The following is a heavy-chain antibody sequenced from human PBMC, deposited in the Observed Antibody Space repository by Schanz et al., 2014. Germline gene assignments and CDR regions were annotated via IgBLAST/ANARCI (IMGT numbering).Heavy chain of an antibody. J-gene: IGHJ4*02. V-gene: IGHV3-23*01. D-gene: IGHD1-1*01. CDR2: ISGSGGST. CDR1: GFAFSSYG. CDR3: ARDRRNADLDY. Sequence: EVQLLESGGGLVQPGGSLRLSCLASGFAFSSYGMNWLRQAPGKGLEWVSAISGSGGSTYYADSVRGRFTISRDNAENTLFLQMNSLRAEDTALYYCARDRRNADLDYWGQGTLVTVSS.